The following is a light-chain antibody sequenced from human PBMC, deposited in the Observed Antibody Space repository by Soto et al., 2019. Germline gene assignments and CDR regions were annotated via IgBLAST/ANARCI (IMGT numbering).Light chain of an antibody. Sequence: EIVLTQSPGTLSLSPGERATLSCRASQSVSSTYLAWYQQKPGQAPRLLIYGASNRATGIPDRFSGSGSGTDFTLTISRLEPEDFAVYYCQQYGSSGTFGQGTKVDI. CDR2: GAS. J-gene: IGKJ1*01. CDR3: QQYGSSGT. V-gene: IGKV3-20*01. CDR1: QSVSSTY.